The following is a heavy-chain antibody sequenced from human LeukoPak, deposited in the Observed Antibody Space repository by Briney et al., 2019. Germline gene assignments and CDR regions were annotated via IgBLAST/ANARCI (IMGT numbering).Heavy chain of an antibody. Sequence: GGSLRLSCAASGFTFSSYGMHWVRQAPGKGLEWVAVISYDGSNKYYADSVKGRFTISRDNSKNTLYLQMNSLRAEDTAVYYCAKGLLSFGELLSPFDYWGQGTLATVSS. CDR2: ISYDGSNK. CDR1: GFTFSSYG. J-gene: IGHJ4*02. D-gene: IGHD3-10*01. V-gene: IGHV3-30*18. CDR3: AKGLLSFGELLSPFDY.